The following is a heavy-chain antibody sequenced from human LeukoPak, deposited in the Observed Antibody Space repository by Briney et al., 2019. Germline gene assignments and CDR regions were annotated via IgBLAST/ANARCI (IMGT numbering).Heavy chain of an antibody. CDR3: TRRDSSDLDY. J-gene: IGHJ4*02. Sequence: GGSLRLSCAASGFTFSSYWMSWVRQASGKGLEWVGRIRSKANSYATAYAASVKGRFTISRDDSKNTAYLQMNSLKTEDTAVYYCTRRDSSDLDYWGQGTLVTVSS. V-gene: IGHV3-73*01. CDR1: GFTFSSYW. CDR2: IRSKANSYAT. D-gene: IGHD6-6*01.